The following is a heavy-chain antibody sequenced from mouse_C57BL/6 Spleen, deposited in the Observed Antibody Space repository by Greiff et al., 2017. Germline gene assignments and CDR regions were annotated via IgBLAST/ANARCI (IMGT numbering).Heavy chain of an antibody. Sequence: EVKVEESGGGLVQPGGSLSLSCAASGFTFTDYYMSWVRQPPGKALEWLGFIRNKANGYTTEYSASVKGRFTISRDNSQSILYLQMNALRAEDSATYYCARYRYPGYWYFDVWGTGTTVTVSS. J-gene: IGHJ1*03. CDR2: IRNKANGYTT. CDR3: ARYRYPGYWYFDV. V-gene: IGHV7-3*01. CDR1: GFTFTDYY. D-gene: IGHD2-12*01.